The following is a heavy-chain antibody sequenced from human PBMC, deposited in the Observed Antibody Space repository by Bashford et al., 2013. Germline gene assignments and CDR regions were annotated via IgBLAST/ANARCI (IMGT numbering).Heavy chain of an antibody. J-gene: IGHJ6*02. Sequence: SETLSLTCAVYGGSFSGYYWSWIRQPPGKGLEWIGEINHSGSTNYNPSLKSRVTISVDTSKNQFSLKLSSVTAADTAVYYCARGPRILYRGWDGMDVWGQGTTVTVSS. D-gene: IGHD2-8*02. CDR3: ARGPRILYRGWDGMDV. CDR2: INHSGST. CDR1: GGSFSGYY. V-gene: IGHV4-34*01.